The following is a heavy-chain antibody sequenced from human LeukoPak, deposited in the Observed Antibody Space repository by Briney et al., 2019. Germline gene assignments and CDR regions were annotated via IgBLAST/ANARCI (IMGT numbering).Heavy chain of an antibody. CDR2: IYYSGST. D-gene: IGHD4/OR15-4a*01. Sequence: SETLSLTCTVSGGSISSSGYYWGWIRQPPGKGLEWIGNIYYSGSTYYNPSLKSRVTISVDTSKNQFSLKLSSVTAADTAVYYCARKDPGLTVDYWGQGTLVTVSS. CDR3: ARKDPGLTVDY. CDR1: GGSISSSGYY. V-gene: IGHV4-39*01. J-gene: IGHJ4*02.